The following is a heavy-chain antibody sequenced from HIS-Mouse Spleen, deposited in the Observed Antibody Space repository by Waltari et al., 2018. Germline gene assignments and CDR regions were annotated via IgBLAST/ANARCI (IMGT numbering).Heavy chain of an antibody. CDR2: ISYDGSNK. Sequence: QVQLVESGGGVVQPGRSLRLSCAASGFTFSSYGRHWVRQAPGKGLEGGAVISYDGSNKYYADSVKGRFTISRDNSKNTLYLQMNSLRAEDTAVYYCAKDRGSPLYFDYWGQGTLVTVSS. J-gene: IGHJ4*02. CDR3: AKDRGSPLYFDY. V-gene: IGHV3-30*18. D-gene: IGHD1-26*01. CDR1: GFTFSSYG.